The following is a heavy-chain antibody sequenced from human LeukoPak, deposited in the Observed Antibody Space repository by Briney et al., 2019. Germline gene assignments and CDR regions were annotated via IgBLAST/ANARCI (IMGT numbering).Heavy chain of an antibody. V-gene: IGHV4-59*02. J-gene: IGHJ5*02. CDR2: IYSSGST. D-gene: IGHD5-12*01. Sequence: SETLSLTCTVSGGSVRGYYWSWIRQSPRKGLEWLAYIYSSGSTYDESSLESRVTISVDTSKNQVSLKLTSVTAADTAIYFCARGHYDLAPWGQGILVTVSS. CDR1: GGSVRGYY. CDR3: ARGHYDLAP.